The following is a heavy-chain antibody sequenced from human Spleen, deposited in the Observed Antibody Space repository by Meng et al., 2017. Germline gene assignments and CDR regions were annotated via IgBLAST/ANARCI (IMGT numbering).Heavy chain of an antibody. D-gene: IGHD5-24*01. CDR3: ARVETATTNPYFDY. J-gene: IGHJ4*02. Sequence: QLQLQESGSGLVKPSPTRSLTCTVSGGSISSGDYYWSWIRQPPGKGLEWIGYIHYSGSAYYSPSLKSRVTISVDTSKNQFSLKLSSVTAADTAVYFCARVETATTNPYFDYWGQGTLVTVSS. V-gene: IGHV4-30-4*01. CDR1: GGSISSGDYY. CDR2: IHYSGSA.